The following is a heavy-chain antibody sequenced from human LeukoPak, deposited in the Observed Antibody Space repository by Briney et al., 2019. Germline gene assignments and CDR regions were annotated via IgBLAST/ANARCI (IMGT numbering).Heavy chain of an antibody. Sequence: SETLSLTCAVYGGSFSGYYWSWIRQPPGKGLEWIGEINHSGSTNYNPSLKSRVTISVDTSKNQFSLKLSSVTAADTAVYYCARGGYDFWSGYYTANPFDYWGQGTLVTVSS. D-gene: IGHD3-3*01. CDR1: GGSFSGYY. V-gene: IGHV4-34*01. CDR2: INHSGST. J-gene: IGHJ4*02. CDR3: ARGGYDFWSGYYTANPFDY.